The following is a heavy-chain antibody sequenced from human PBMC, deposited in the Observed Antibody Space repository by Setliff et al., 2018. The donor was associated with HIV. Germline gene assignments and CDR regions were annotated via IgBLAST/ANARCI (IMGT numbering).Heavy chain of an antibody. J-gene: IGHJ5*02. Sequence: PSETLSLTCTFSGGSTNSHSWTWIRQPAGKGLEWIGRIYTSGSTNYNPSLKSRLSMSIDTSKNHFSLRLTSVTAADTAVYYCARDLPELTGRSFDPWGQGIQVTVSS. CDR2: IYTSGST. CDR1: GGSTNSHS. V-gene: IGHV4-4*07. D-gene: IGHD7-27*01. CDR3: ARDLPELTGRSFDP.